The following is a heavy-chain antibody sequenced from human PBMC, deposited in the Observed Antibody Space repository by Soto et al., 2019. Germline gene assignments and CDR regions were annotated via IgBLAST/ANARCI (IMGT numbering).Heavy chain of an antibody. CDR3: ARGSANGEAGGWFDP. J-gene: IGHJ5*02. D-gene: IGHD3-10*01. V-gene: IGHV4-39*07. Sequence: SETLSLTCTVSGGSISSSTYYWGWMRQPPGKGLEWIASFFIGGSTNYNPSLKSRVTISVDTPKNQFSLKLSSVTAADTAVYYCARGSANGEAGGWFDPWGQGTLVTVSS. CDR1: GGSISSSTYY. CDR2: FFIGGST.